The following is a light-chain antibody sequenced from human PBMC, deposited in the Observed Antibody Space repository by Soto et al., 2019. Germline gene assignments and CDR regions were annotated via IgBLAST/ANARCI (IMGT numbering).Light chain of an antibody. CDR1: SSDVGSRNL. J-gene: IGLJ3*02. Sequence: QSALTQPASVSGSPGQSITISCTGTSSDVGSRNLVSWYQHHPGKAPKLMIFEVTKRPSGVSNRFSGSKSGNTASLTISGLQAEDEADYYCCSYAGSLAFGVFGGGTKLTVL. CDR2: EVT. V-gene: IGLV2-23*02. CDR3: CSYAGSLAFGV.